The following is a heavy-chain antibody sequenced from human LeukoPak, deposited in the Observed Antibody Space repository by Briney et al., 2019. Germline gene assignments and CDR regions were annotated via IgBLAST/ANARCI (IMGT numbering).Heavy chain of an antibody. V-gene: IGHV3-74*01. CDR2: IASDGSST. Sequence: GSLRLSCAASGFTFSSYWMNWVRQAPGKGLVWVSRIASDGSSTAYADSVKGRFSISRDNAKNTLYLQMNSLRAEDTAVYYCARVAYDFWSGSDAFDIWGQGTMVTVSS. J-gene: IGHJ3*02. CDR1: GFTFSSYW. D-gene: IGHD3-3*01. CDR3: ARVAYDFWSGSDAFDI.